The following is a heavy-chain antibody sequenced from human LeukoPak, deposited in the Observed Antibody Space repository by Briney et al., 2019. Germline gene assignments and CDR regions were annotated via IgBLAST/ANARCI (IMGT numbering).Heavy chain of an antibody. CDR1: GGSFSGYY. CDR3: ARGHSSSSELRV. J-gene: IGHJ4*02. Sequence: SETLSLTCAVYGGSFSGYYWSWIRQPPGKGLEWIGEINHSGSTNYNPSLKSRVTISVDTSKNQFSLKLSSVTAADTAVYYCARGHSSSSELRVWGQGTLVTVSS. CDR2: INHSGST. D-gene: IGHD6-6*01. V-gene: IGHV4-34*01.